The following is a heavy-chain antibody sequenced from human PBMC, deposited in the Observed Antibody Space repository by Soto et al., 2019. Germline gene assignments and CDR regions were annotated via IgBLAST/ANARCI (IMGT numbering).Heavy chain of an antibody. CDR2: IYHSGTT. V-gene: IGHV4-59*04. CDR1: GGSISSYY. CDR3: VGFWSGYYTLYNTH. Sequence: SETLSLTCTVSGGSISSYYWSWIRQPPGKGLEWIGYIYHSGTTYYNPSLKSRVTISVDTSKNQFSLKLSSVTAADTAVYYCVGFWSGYYTLYNTHWGQGTLVTVSS. J-gene: IGHJ4*02. D-gene: IGHD3-3*01.